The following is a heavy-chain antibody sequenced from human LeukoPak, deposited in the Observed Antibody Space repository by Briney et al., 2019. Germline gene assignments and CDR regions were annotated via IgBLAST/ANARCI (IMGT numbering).Heavy chain of an antibody. Sequence: ASVKVSCKVSGYTLTELSIHWVRQAPGKGLEWMGGFDPEDGETIYAQRFQGRVTMTRDMSTSTVYMELSSLRSEDTAVYYCARDGAHYYDSSGEIGWFDPWGQGTLVTVSS. CDR2: FDPEDGET. D-gene: IGHD3-22*01. CDR3: ARDGAHYYDSSGEIGWFDP. V-gene: IGHV1-24*01. J-gene: IGHJ5*02. CDR1: GYTLTELS.